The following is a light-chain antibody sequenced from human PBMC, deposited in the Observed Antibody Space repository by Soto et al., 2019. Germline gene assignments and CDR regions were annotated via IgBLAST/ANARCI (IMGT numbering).Light chain of an antibody. V-gene: IGLV2-14*01. CDR1: SSDIGSYDY. CDR3: CSYTRTSNHYF. J-gene: IGLJ1*01. CDR2: EVR. Sequence: QSALTQPASVSGSPGQSITISCTGTSSDIGSYDYVSWYQQRPGKAPKLMIYEVRYRPSGVSNRFSGSKSGNTASLTISGLQAEDEDVYYCCSYTRTSNHYFFGSGTKVTVL.